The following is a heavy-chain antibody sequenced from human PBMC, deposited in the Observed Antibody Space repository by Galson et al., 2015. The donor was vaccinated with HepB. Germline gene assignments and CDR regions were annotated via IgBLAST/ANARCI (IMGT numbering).Heavy chain of an antibody. CDR1: GYTLTELS. V-gene: IGHV1-24*01. Sequence: SVKVSCKVSGYTLTELSMHWVRQAPGKGLEWMGGFDPEDGETIYAQKFQGRVTMTEDTSTETAYMELSSLRSEDTAVYYCATVANVVIKGPFDAWGQGTLVTVSS. CDR2: FDPEDGET. CDR3: ATVANVVIKGPFDA. J-gene: IGHJ4*02. D-gene: IGHD4-23*01.